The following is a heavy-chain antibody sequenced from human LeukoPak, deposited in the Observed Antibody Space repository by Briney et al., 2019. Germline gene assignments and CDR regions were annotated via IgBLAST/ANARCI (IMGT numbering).Heavy chain of an antibody. D-gene: IGHD2-2*01. CDR3: ARNGTSSYFDY. Sequence: PSETLSLTCTVSGGSISSYFWSWIRQPPGKGLEWIGYIYSSGSTTYNPSLKSRVTISVDTSKNQFSLKLSSVTAADTAVYYCARNGTSSYFDYWGQGTLVTVSS. CDR1: GGSISSYF. V-gene: IGHV4-59*08. CDR2: IYSSGST. J-gene: IGHJ4*02.